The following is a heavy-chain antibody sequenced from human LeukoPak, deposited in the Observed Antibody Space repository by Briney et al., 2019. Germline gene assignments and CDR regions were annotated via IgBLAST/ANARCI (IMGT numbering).Heavy chain of an antibody. J-gene: IGHJ6*03. CDR2: IIPIFGTP. CDR3: ASETQTGTAGYMDD. CDR1: GGTFSIYP. V-gene: IGHV1-69*05. Sequence: SVKVSCKASGGTFSIYPINWVRQAPGQGLEWMGGIIPIFGTPNYAQKFQGRVTITTDESTTTAYMELSSLRSDDTALYFCASETQTGTAGYMDDWGKGTTVFVSS. D-gene: IGHD1-14*01.